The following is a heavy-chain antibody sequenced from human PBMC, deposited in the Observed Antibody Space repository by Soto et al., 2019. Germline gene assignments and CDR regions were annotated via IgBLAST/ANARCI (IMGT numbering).Heavy chain of an antibody. CDR2: IYPGDSDT. D-gene: IGHD3-10*01. CDR3: ARLPGVRGVFDGFNV. CDR1: GYSFAGYW. Sequence: GESLKISCKGSGYSFAGYWIGWVRQMPGKGLDWMGVIYPGDSDTSYSPSFHGQVTISADKSISTAYLQWSSLKASDTAMYFCARLPGVRGVFDGFNVWDQGTMVTVSS. J-gene: IGHJ3*01. V-gene: IGHV5-51*01.